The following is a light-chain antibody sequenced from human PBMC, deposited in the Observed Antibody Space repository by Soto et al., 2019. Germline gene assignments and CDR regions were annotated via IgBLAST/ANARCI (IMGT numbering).Light chain of an antibody. Sequence: QSALTQPASVSGSPGQSITISCTGTSSDVGGYNYVSWYQQHPGKAPKLMIYDVSHRPSGVSHRFSGSKSGNTASLTTSGLQAEDEADYYCTSYTSTDPGVFGGGTKLTVL. CDR3: TSYTSTDPGV. CDR2: DVS. J-gene: IGLJ2*01. V-gene: IGLV2-14*03. CDR1: SSDVGGYNY.